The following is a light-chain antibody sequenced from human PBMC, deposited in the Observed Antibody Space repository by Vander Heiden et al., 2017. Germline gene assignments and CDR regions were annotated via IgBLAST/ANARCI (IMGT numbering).Light chain of an antibody. CDR1: QSVSND. J-gene: IGKJ1*01. CDR3: QQDNNWSRT. CDR2: RAS. Sequence: EIVMTQSPAILSVSPGERATLSCRASQSVSNDLAWYQKKPGQPPRLLIYRASTRATGVPARFSGSGSGTEFTLTISSLQSEDFALYYCQQDNNWSRTFGQGTKVXIK. V-gene: IGKV3-15*01.